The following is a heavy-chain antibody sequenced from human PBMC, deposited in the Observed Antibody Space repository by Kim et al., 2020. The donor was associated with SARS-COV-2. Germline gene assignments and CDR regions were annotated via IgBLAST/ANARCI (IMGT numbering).Heavy chain of an antibody. V-gene: IGHV3-33*01. CDR3: ARDDYDSSGYDWFDP. J-gene: IGHJ5*02. D-gene: IGHD3-22*01. CDR2: IWYDGSNK. Sequence: GGSLRLSCAASGFTFSRYGMHWVRQAPGKGLEWVAVIWYDGSNKYYADSVKGRFTISRDNSKNTLYLQMNSLRAEDTAVYYCARDDYDSSGYDWFDPWGQGTLVTVSS. CDR1: GFTFSRYG.